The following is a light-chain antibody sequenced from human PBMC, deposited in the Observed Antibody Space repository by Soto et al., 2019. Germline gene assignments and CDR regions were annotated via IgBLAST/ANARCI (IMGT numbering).Light chain of an antibody. CDR2: GAS. CDR3: QHYNNWPPWT. CDR1: QSVSSN. V-gene: IGKV3-15*01. Sequence: EIVMTQSPATLSVSPGQRATLSCRASQSVSSNLAWYQQKPGQAPRLLIYGASTRATGIPARFSGSGSGTEFTLTISSLQSEDFAVCYCQHYNNWPPWTFGQGPKVEIK. J-gene: IGKJ1*01.